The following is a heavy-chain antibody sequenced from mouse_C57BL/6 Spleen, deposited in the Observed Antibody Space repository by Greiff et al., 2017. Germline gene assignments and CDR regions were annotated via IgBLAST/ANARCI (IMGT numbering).Heavy chain of an antibody. D-gene: IGHD1-1*01. CDR2: IDPSDSYT. CDR1: GYTFTSYW. Sequence: VQLQQPGAELVKPGASVKLSCKASGYTFTSYWMQWVKQRPGQGLEWIGEIDPSDSYTNYNQKFKGKATLTVDTSSSTAYMQLSSLTSEDSAVYYCARYCGSSSDYWGQGTTLTVSS. V-gene: IGHV1-50*01. J-gene: IGHJ2*01. CDR3: ARYCGSSSDY.